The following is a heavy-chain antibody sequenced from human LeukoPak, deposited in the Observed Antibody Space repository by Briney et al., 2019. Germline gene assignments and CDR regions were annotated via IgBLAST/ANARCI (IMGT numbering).Heavy chain of an antibody. J-gene: IGHJ5*02. CDR1: GYTFTGYY. D-gene: IGHD4-23*01. V-gene: IGHV1-2*02. Sequence: GASVKVSCKASGYTFTGYYMHWVRQAPGQGLKWMGWINPNSGGTNYAQKFQGRVTMTRDTSISTAYMELSRLRSDDTAVYYCARGMDYGGNSAPWFDPWGQGTLVTVSS. CDR3: ARGMDYGGNSAPWFDP. CDR2: INPNSGGT.